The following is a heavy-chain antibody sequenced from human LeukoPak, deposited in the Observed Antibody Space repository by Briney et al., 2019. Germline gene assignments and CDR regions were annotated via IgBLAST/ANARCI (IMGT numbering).Heavy chain of an antibody. D-gene: IGHD2-15*01. Sequence: SETLSLTCAVSGGSISSSNWWSWVRQPPGKGLEWIGEIYHSGSTNYNPSLKSRVTISVDTSKNQFSLKLSSVTAADTAVYYCARVDCSGGSCYGPNWFDPWGQGTLVTVSS. V-gene: IGHV4-4*02. CDR1: GGSISSSNW. CDR2: IYHSGST. J-gene: IGHJ5*02. CDR3: ARVDCSGGSCYGPNWFDP.